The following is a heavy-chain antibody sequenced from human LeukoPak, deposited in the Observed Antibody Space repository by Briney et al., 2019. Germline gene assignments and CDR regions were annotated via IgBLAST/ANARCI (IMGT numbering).Heavy chain of an antibody. V-gene: IGHV4-59*08. CDR3: ARHFHCSGGSCPDYFDY. J-gene: IGHJ4*02. CDR1: GGSISSYY. CDR2: IYYSGST. Sequence: PSETLSLTCTVSGGSISSYYWSWIRQPPGKGLEWIGYIYYSGSTNYNPSLKSRVTISVDTSKNQFSLKLSSVAAADTAVYYCARHFHCSGGSCPDYFDYWGQGALVTVSS. D-gene: IGHD2-15*01.